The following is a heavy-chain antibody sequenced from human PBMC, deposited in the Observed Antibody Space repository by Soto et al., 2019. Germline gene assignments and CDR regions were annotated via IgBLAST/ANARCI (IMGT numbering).Heavy chain of an antibody. J-gene: IGHJ5*02. CDR1: GYTFTRNG. V-gene: IGHV1-18*01. Sequence: ASVKVSCKTSGYTFTRNGISWVRQAPGQGLEWVGWISAYNGDTNYAQKFQGRVIMTTDTSTSTAYMELRSLRSDDTAVYYCARHPGFGVVIIPGWFDPWGQGTLVTVSS. D-gene: IGHD3-3*01. CDR3: ARHPGFGVVIIPGWFDP. CDR2: ISAYNGDT.